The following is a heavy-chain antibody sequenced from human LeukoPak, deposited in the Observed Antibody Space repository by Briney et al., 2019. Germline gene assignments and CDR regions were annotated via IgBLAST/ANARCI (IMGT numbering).Heavy chain of an antibody. V-gene: IGHV3-21*04. CDR3: ARGALYSGTYGGLFDY. CDR2: ISSSSSYI. CDR1: GFTFSSYS. J-gene: IGHJ4*02. D-gene: IGHD1-26*01. Sequence: TGGSLRLSCAASGFTFSSYSMNWVRQAPGKGLEWVSSISSSSSYIYYADSVKGRFTISRDNAKKSLYLQMNSLRAEDTAIYYCARGALYSGTYGGLFDYWGQGALVTVSS.